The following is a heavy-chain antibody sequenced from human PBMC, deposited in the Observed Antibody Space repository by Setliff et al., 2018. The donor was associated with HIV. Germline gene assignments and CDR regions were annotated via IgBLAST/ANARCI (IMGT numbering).Heavy chain of an antibody. V-gene: IGHV3-7*01. D-gene: IGHD3-10*01. CDR1: GFTFATHW. CDR2: IDRDGSET. J-gene: IGHJ6*02. Sequence: PGGSLRLSCSASGFTFATHWMKWVRQAPGKGLEWVANIDRDGSETNYVDSVKGRFTIFRDNAKSSMYLQMNSLRAEDTAIYYCARKFRPGHGVDVWGQGTTVTVSS. CDR3: ARKFRPGHGVDV.